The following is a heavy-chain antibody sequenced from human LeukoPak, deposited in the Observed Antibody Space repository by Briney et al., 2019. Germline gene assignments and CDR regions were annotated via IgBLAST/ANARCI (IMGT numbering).Heavy chain of an antibody. D-gene: IGHD3-16*02. CDR2: ISSSSSYI. CDR3: ARDTDYDYVWGSYRPLYGMDV. CDR1: GFTFSSYS. V-gene: IGHV3-21*01. J-gene: IGHJ6*02. Sequence: GSLRLSCAASGFTFSSYSMNWVRQAPGKGLEWVSSISSSSSYIYYADSVKGRFTISRDNAKNSLYLQMNSLRAEDTAVYYCARDTDYDYVWGSYRPLYGMDVWGQGTTVTVSS.